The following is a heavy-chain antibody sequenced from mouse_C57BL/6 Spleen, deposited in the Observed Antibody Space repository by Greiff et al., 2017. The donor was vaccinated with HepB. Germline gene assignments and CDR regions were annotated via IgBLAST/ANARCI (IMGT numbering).Heavy chain of an antibody. CDR2: INPYNGGT. J-gene: IGHJ2*01. D-gene: IGHD2-5*01. Sequence: VQLQQSGPVLVKPGASVKMSCKASGYTFTDYYMNWVKQSHGKSLEWIGVINPYNGGTSYNQKFKGKATLTVDKSSSTAYMELNSLTSEDSAVYYCAREGSNLLYFDYWGQGTTLTVSS. V-gene: IGHV1-19*01. CDR3: AREGSNLLYFDY. CDR1: GYTFTDYY.